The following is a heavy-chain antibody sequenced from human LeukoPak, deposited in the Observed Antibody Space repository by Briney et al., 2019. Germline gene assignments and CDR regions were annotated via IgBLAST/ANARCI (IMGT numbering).Heavy chain of an antibody. Sequence: GGSLRLSCAASGFTFSSYSMNWVRQAPGKGLEWVSSISSSSSYIYYADSVKGRFTISRDNAKNSLYLQMNSLRAEDTAVYYCARGKGGKLLAAAGTPDYWGQGTLVTVSS. CDR2: ISSSSSYI. CDR3: ARGKGGKLLAAAGTPDY. CDR1: GFTFSSYS. J-gene: IGHJ4*02. D-gene: IGHD6-13*01. V-gene: IGHV3-21*01.